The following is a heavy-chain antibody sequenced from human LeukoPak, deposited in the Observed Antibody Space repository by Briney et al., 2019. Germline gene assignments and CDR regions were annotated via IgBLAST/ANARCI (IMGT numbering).Heavy chain of an antibody. V-gene: IGHV1-46*01. Sequence: ASVKVSCKTSGYTFTIYYMHWVRQAPGQGLEWMGIINPSGGNTNYAQRFQGRVTMTRDTSTRTVYMELSSLRSEDTALYYCARVRGVEFDYWGQGTLVTVSS. CDR2: INPSGGNT. D-gene: IGHD3-10*01. J-gene: IGHJ4*02. CDR1: GYTFTIYY. CDR3: ARVRGVEFDY.